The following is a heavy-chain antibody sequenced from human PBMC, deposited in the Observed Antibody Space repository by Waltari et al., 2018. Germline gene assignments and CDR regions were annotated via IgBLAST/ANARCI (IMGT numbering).Heavy chain of an antibody. CDR1: GFTFSSYS. J-gene: IGHJ4*02. V-gene: IGHV3-48*04. Sequence: EVQLVESGGGLVQPGGSLRLSCAASGFTFSSYSMNWVRQAPWKGLEWVSYISSSSSTIYYADSVKGRFTISRDNAKNSLYLQMNSLRAEDTAVYYCARDKGGIAAAVFDYWGQGTLVTVSS. D-gene: IGHD6-13*01. CDR2: ISSSSSTI. CDR3: ARDKGGIAAAVFDY.